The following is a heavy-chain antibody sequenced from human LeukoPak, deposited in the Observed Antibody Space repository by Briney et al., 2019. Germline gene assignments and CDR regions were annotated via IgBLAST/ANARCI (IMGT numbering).Heavy chain of an antibody. CDR3: ARAQYDYYDFWSGYFDY. J-gene: IGHJ4*02. Sequence: SETLSLTCTVSGGSISSSGYYWGWIRQPPGKGLEWIGTIYYSGTTYYNPSLKSRVTISIDTSKNQFSLKLSSVTAADTAVYYCARAQYDYYDFWSGYFDYWGQGTLVTVSS. CDR1: GGSISSSGYY. CDR2: IYYSGTT. V-gene: IGHV4-39*07. D-gene: IGHD3-3*01.